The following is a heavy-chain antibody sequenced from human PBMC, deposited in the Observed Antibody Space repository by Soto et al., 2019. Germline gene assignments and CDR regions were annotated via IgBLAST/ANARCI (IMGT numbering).Heavy chain of an antibody. CDR2: INGGTGQT. V-gene: IGHV1-3*01. CDR1: GYTFSTHA. D-gene: IGHD1-1*01. J-gene: IGHJ6*02. CDR3: ARGKGMEENYYYYGLDI. Sequence: ASVKVSCKASGYTFSTHAMHWVRQAPGQSLEWMGWINGGTGQTKHSHRFQDRVSITRDTSASTAYMELSSLRSEDTAVYYCARGKGMEENYYYYGLDIWGQGTTVTVSS.